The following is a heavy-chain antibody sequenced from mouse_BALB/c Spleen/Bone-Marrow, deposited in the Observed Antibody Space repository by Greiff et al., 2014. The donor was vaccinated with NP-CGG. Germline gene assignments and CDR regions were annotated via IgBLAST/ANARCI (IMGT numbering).Heavy chain of an antibody. V-gene: IGHV1S41*01. D-gene: IGHD2-2*01. CDR1: GYTFTNYW. CDR2: IAPGSGST. CDR3: ARERYGYDGWYFDV. J-gene: IGHJ1*01. Sequence: DLVKPGASVKLSCKTSGYTFTNYWINWIKQRPGQGLEWLGRIAPGSGSTYYNEMFKVKAPLTVDTSSSTAYIQLRRLSSEDSAVYFCARERYGYDGWYFDVWGAGTTVTVSS.